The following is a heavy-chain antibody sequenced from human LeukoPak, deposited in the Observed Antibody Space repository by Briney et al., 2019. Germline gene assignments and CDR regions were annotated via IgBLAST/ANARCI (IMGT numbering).Heavy chain of an antibody. V-gene: IGHV3-48*03. D-gene: IGHD1-26*01. CDR1: GFTFSSYE. CDR2: ISSSGSTI. CDR3: ARDRRGSGSSFFDY. Sequence: PGGSLRLSCAASGFTFSSYEMNWVRQAPGKGLEWVSYISSSGSTIYYADSVKGRFTISRDNAKNSLYLQMNSLRAEDTAVYYCARDRRGSGSSFFDYWGQGTLVTVSS. J-gene: IGHJ4*02.